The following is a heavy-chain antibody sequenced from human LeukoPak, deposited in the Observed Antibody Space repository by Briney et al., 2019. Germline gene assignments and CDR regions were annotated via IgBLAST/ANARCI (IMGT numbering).Heavy chain of an antibody. D-gene: IGHD2-15*01. CDR1: GFIFSKYK. Sequence: GGSLRLSCAASGFIFSKYKMNWVRQAPGKGLECVSHITTSGGTAYYADSVKGRFTISRDNDKNLLYLQMNSLRAEDTAVYYCARDWPGWSAFDVWGHGTMVTVSS. CDR2: ITTSGGTA. J-gene: IGHJ3*01. V-gene: IGHV3-48*01. CDR3: ARDWPGWSAFDV.